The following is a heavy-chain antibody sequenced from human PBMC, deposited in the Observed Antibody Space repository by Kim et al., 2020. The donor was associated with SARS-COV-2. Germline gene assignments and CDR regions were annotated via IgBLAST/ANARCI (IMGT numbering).Heavy chain of an antibody. D-gene: IGHD1-26*01. CDR2: ST. Sequence: STTYAQKFHGRVTMTRDTSTSTVYMELSSLGYDDTAVYYCARARALNYFDYWGQGSLVTVSS. J-gene: IGHJ4*02. V-gene: IGHV1-46*01. CDR3: ARARALNYFDY.